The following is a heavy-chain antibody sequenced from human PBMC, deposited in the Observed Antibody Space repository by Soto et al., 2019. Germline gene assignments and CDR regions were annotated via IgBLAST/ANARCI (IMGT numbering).Heavy chain of an antibody. J-gene: IGHJ3*02. CDR3: ARGGSIDYYGDKYVVGDAFDI. Sequence: SETLSLTCTVSGGSISSYYWSWIRQPPGKGLEWIGYIYYSGSTNYNPSLKSRVTISVDTSKNQFSLKLSSVTAADTAVYYCARGGSIDYYGDKYVVGDAFDIWGQRKMVTVSS. V-gene: IGHV4-59*01. CDR1: GGSISSYY. D-gene: IGHD4-17*01. CDR2: IYYSGST.